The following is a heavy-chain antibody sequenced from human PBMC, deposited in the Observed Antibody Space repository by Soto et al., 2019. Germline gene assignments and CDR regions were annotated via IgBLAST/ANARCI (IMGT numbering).Heavy chain of an antibody. D-gene: IGHD6-13*01. CDR2: LTGNGGTT. CDR3: AQGVQYQQPYQFDY. Sequence: EVKLWESGGGLVLPGGSLRLSCEASGFTFSNFGMSWVRQAPGKGLEWVSGLTGNGGTTYYADSVQGRFTISRDNSKNTLNLQMNSLRVEDTAVYYCAQGVQYQQPYQFDYWGQGTLVTVSS. V-gene: IGHV3-23*01. CDR1: GFTFSNFG. J-gene: IGHJ4*02.